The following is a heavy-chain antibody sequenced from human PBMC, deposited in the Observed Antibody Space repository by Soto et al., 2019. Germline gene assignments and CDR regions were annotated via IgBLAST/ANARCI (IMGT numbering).Heavy chain of an antibody. D-gene: IGHD1-7*01. CDR2: IIPILGIA. Sequence: QVQLVQSGAEVKKPGSSVKVSCKASGGTFSSYTISWVRQAPGQGLEWMGRIIPILGIANYAQKFQGRVTFTADKSTSTAYMELSSLRSEDTAVYYCARDFHPSGYNWNSYYYYYMDVWGKGTTVTVSS. V-gene: IGHV1-69*08. J-gene: IGHJ6*03. CDR1: GGTFSSYT. CDR3: ARDFHPSGYNWNSYYYYYMDV.